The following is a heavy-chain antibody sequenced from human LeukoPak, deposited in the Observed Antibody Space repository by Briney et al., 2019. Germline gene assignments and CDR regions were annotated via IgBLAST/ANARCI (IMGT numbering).Heavy chain of an antibody. Sequence: SETLSLTCTVSGGSISSYYWSWIRQPLGKGLEWIGYIYYSGSTNYNPSLKSRVTISVDTSKNQFSLKLSSVTAADTAVYYCAGVPTPSGYLDYWGQGTLVTVSS. CDR2: IYYSGST. J-gene: IGHJ4*02. CDR1: GGSISSYY. D-gene: IGHD6-13*01. CDR3: AGVPTPSGYLDY. V-gene: IGHV4-59*01.